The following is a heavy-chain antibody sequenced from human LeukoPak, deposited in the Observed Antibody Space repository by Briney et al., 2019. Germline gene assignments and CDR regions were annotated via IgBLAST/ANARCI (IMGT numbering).Heavy chain of an antibody. J-gene: IGHJ4*02. Sequence: GESLKISCKGSGYIFTSSWIGWVRQIPGKGLEWRGIIYPGDSDTRYSTSFQGQVTISADKSISTAYLQWSSLKASDTAMYYCARLVGATAVAHYWGQRTLVTVSS. V-gene: IGHV5-51*01. CDR2: IYPGDSDT. CDR1: GYIFTSSW. D-gene: IGHD1-26*01. CDR3: ARLVGATAVAHY.